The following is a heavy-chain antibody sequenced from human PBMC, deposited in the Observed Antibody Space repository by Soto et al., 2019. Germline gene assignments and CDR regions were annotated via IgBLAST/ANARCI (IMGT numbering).Heavy chain of an antibody. CDR3: AADHRHDFWSGYDKRNYYYYGMDV. Sequence: SVKVSCKASGFTFTSSAVQWVRQARGQRLEWIGWIVVGSGNTNYAQKFQERVTITRDMSTSTAYMELSSLRSEDTAVYYCAADHRHDFWSGYDKRNYYYYGMDVWG. J-gene: IGHJ6*02. CDR1: GFTFTSSA. D-gene: IGHD3-3*01. CDR2: IVVGSGNT. V-gene: IGHV1-58*01.